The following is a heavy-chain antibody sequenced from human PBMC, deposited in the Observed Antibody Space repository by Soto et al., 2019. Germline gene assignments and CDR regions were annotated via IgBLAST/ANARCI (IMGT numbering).Heavy chain of an antibody. V-gene: IGHV1-69*13. J-gene: IGHJ5*02. Sequence: GASVKVSCKASGGTFSSYAISWVRQAPGQGLEWMGGIIPIFGTANYAQKFQGRVTITADESTSTAYMELSSLRSEDTAVYYCARSMTTVTTSSWFDPWGQGTLVTVSS. D-gene: IGHD4-17*01. CDR2: IIPIFGTA. CDR1: GGTFSSYA. CDR3: ARSMTTVTTSSWFDP.